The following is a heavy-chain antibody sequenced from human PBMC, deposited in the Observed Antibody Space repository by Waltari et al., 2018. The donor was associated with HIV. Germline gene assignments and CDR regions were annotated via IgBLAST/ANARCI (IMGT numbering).Heavy chain of an antibody. CDR2: FAPEDGEI. J-gene: IGHJ4*02. CDR1: GYTLPELS. V-gene: IGHV1-24*01. D-gene: IGHD6-19*01. Sequence: QVQLVQSGAEVKKPGASVKVSCKVSGYTLPELSMHWVRRAPGKRLEWMGGFAPEDGEIIYAQKFQDRVTMTEDTSTDTAYMELSSLRSEDTAVYYCATGSRWLVRGAFDNWGQGTLVIVSS. CDR3: ATGSRWLVRGAFDN.